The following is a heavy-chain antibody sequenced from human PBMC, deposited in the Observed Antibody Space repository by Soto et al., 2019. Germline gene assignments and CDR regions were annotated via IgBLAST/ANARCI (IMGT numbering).Heavy chain of an antibody. CDR2: VSNDGSNK. D-gene: IGHD2-8*01. CDR1: EFTFSSYA. V-gene: IGHV3-30*18. CDR3: AKAQSTNSRSYHALDV. Sequence: QVQLVESGGGVVQPGESLRLSCAASEFTFSSYAMHWVRQAPGKVLEWVAVVSNDGSNKYYADSVKGRFTISRDNSKNTLNLQMNSLRAEDTAVYYCAKAQSTNSRSYHALDVWGQGTTVTVSS. J-gene: IGHJ6*02.